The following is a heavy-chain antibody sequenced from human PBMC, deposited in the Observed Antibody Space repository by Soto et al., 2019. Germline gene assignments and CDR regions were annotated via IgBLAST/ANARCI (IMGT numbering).Heavy chain of an antibody. V-gene: IGHV5-51*01. CDR3: VATYGYYLDD. CDR1: GYQFTTYW. J-gene: IGHJ4*02. D-gene: IGHD4-17*01. Sequence: GGSPKISCQGSGYQFTTYWIGWVRQLPGKCLEWIAIIYPDDSDSRYIPSFQGQVTISSDKSISTAYLQWSSLKASDTAIYYCVATYGYYLDDWGQGTLVTVSS. CDR2: IYPDDSDS.